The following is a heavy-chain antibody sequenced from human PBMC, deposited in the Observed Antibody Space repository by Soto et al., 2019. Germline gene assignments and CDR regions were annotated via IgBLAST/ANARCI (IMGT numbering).Heavy chain of an antibody. V-gene: IGHV3-7*04. J-gene: IGHJ4*02. CDR2: IKQDGGEK. CDR1: GFTFSSYW. CDR3: GRDLRDWDSGSYSYDY. D-gene: IGHD1-26*01. Sequence: EVQLVESGGGLVQPGGSLRLSCAASGFTFSSYWMSWVRQAPGKGLEWVANIKQDGGEKNYVDSVKGRFTISRDNAKKSLYLQMNSLRAEVTAVYYCGRDLRDWDSGSYSYDYWGQGTLVTVSS.